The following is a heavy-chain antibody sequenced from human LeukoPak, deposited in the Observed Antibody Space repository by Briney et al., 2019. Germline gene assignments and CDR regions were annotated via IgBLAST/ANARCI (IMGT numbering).Heavy chain of an antibody. V-gene: IGHV3-21*01. Sequence: GGSLRLSCAASGFTFSSYSMNWVRQAPGKGLEWVSSISSGGSYIYYADSVKGRFTISRDNAKNSLYLQMNSLRAEDTAVYYCARDPYSGRYGNYYSYFLDVWGKGTTVTISS. CDR2: ISSGGSYI. J-gene: IGHJ6*03. D-gene: IGHD1-26*01. CDR3: ARDPYSGRYGNYYSYFLDV. CDR1: GFTFSSYS.